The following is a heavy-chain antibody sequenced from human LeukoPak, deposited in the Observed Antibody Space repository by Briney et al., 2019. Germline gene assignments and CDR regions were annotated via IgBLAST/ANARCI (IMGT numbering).Heavy chain of an antibody. V-gene: IGHV3-7*01. J-gene: IGHJ4*02. CDR1: GFTFSSYW. D-gene: IGHD6-13*01. CDR3: ARSRGQYSSSWYYNY. CDR2: IKQNGSEK. Sequence: GGSLRLSCAASGFTFSSYWMSWVRQAPGKGLEWVANIKQNGSEKYYVDSVKGRFTISRDNAKNSLYLQVNSLRAEDTAVYYCARSRGQYSSSWYYNYWGQGTLVTVSS.